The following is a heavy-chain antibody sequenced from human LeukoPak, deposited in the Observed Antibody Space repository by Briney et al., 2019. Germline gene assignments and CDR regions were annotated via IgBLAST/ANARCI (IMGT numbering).Heavy chain of an antibody. CDR2: INWNGDST. CDR1: GFIFDDYG. Sequence: RSGGSLRLSCAASGFIFDDYGMNWVRQAPGKGLEWVSGINWNGDSTGYVDSVKGRFTISRDNAKTSLYLQMNSLRVEDTALYYCARGAGSGYYFYMDVWGKGTTVTVSS. J-gene: IGHJ6*03. CDR3: ARGAGSGYYFYMDV. D-gene: IGHD3-10*01. V-gene: IGHV3-20*04.